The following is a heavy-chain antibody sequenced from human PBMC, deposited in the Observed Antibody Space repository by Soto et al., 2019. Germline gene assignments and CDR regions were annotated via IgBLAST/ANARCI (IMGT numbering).Heavy chain of an antibody. Sequence: SETLSLTCTVSGGSMIAYYWNWMRQPPGKGLQWIGHTYYSGSTTYNPSLKSRVTISVDSSKNQFSLKLDSVTPADTAVYYCARSSGGVFGIIIEGSNWLAPWGQGSLVT. D-gene: IGHD3-16*02. J-gene: IGHJ5*02. CDR1: GGSMIAYY. CDR2: TYYSGST. V-gene: IGHV4-59*01. CDR3: ARSSGGVFGIIIEGSNWLAP.